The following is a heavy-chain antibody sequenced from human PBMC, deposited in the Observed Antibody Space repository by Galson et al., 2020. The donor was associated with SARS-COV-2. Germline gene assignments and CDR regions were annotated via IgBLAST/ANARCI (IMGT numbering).Heavy chain of an antibody. D-gene: IGHD3-22*01. V-gene: IGHV2-5*01. CDR2: IYWNDDK. J-gene: IGHJ4*02. Sequence: SGPTLVKPTQTLTLTCTFSGFSLSTAGVGVAWIRQPPGKALEWLALIYWNDDKRYSPSLKTRLTITKDTSKNQVVLTMTNMDPEDTATYYCTDSQFWGSGYYFFAQWGQGTLVTVSS. CDR1: GFSLSTAGVG. CDR3: TDSQFWGSGYYFFAQ.